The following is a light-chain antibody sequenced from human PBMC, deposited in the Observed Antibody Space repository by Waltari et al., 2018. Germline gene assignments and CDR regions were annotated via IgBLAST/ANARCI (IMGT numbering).Light chain of an antibody. J-gene: IGKJ1*01. CDR1: QSVDDY. V-gene: IGKV3-11*01. Sequence: VLTQSPATLSLSPGERATLSCRASQSVDDYMAWYQQKPGQSPRLLIHGASNRATGIPIGFSGSGFGTDFTLTISSLEPDDFAHYYCQQRRNWPPTFGQGTKVEIK. CDR3: QQRRNWPPT. CDR2: GAS.